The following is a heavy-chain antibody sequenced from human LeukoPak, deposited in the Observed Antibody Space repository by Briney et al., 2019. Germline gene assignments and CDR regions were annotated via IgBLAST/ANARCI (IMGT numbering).Heavy chain of an antibody. CDR3: ASCPRGSLDY. CDR1: GRSFSGYY. V-gene: IGHV4-34*01. CDR2: INHSGST. Sequence: SETLSLTCAVYGRSFSGYYWSWIRQPPGKGLEWIGEINHSGSTNYNPSLKSRVTISVDTSKNQFSLKLSSVTAADTAVYYCASCPRGSLDYWGQGTLVTVSS. J-gene: IGHJ4*02.